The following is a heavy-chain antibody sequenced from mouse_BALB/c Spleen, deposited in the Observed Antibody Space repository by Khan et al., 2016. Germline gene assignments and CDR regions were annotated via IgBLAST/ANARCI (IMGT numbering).Heavy chain of an antibody. J-gene: IGHJ4*01. CDR1: GFTFSSYA. Sequence: EVELVESGGGLVKPGGSLKLSCAASGFTFSSYAMSWVRQTPEKRLEWVASISSGGSTYYPDSVKGRFTIFRDNARNILYLQMSGLRSEDRAMYMCARGPIYYDDAMEYWGQGTSVTVSS. CDR2: ISSGGST. CDR3: ARGPIYYDDAMEY. V-gene: IGHV5-6-5*01. D-gene: IGHD2-4*01.